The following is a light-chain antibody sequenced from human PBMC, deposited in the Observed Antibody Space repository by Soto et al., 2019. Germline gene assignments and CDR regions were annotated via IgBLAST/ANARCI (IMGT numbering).Light chain of an antibody. Sequence: IRRTPSQSSVSASVGDRVPSTCRASQVISSWLVWYQQKPGKAPKLLIYAASSVQSGVPSRFSGSGSGTDFTLTISSLQPEDFASYYCQQADSFPTFGRGTKVDIK. J-gene: IGKJ1*01. CDR3: QQADSFPT. CDR2: AAS. V-gene: IGKV1D-12*01. CDR1: QVISSW.